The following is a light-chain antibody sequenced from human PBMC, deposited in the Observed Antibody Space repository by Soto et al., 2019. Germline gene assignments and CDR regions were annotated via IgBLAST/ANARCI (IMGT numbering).Light chain of an antibody. V-gene: IGKV3-15*01. CDR3: QQYNKWPLT. CDR1: ESVGTY. Sequence: EIVMTQSPATLSVSPGEGATLSCRASESVGTYLAWYQQKPGQAPRLLIYGASTRATGIPARFSGSGSGTEFTLTISSLQSEDFVVYYCQQYNKWPLTFGQGTKVEIK. J-gene: IGKJ1*01. CDR2: GAS.